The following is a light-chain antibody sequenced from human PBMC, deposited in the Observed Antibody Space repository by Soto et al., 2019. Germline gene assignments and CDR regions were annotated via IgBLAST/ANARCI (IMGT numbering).Light chain of an antibody. CDR2: KAS. CDR1: QTISSW. V-gene: IGKV1-5*03. CDR3: QHYNSYSEA. J-gene: IGKJ1*01. Sequence: DIQMTQSPSTLSGSVGDRVTITCRASQTISSWLAWYQQKPGKAPKLLIYKASTLKSGVPSRFSGSGSGTEFTLTISSLKLDDFATYYCQHYNSYSEAFGQGTKVDI.